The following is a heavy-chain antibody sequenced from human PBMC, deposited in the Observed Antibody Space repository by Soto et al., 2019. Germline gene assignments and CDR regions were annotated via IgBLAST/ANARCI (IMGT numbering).Heavy chain of an antibody. Sequence: PVGSLRLSCAASGFPFSDSYMAWIRQAPGKGLEEIATISSTGSTPYYADSVKGRFTISRDNAQSSLYLEMNNLRAEDTAVYYCARGQQLVANWLDPWGQGILVTVSS. D-gene: IGHD6-6*01. J-gene: IGHJ5*02. CDR2: ISSTGSTP. CDR1: GFPFSDSY. V-gene: IGHV3-11*01. CDR3: ARGQQLVANWLDP.